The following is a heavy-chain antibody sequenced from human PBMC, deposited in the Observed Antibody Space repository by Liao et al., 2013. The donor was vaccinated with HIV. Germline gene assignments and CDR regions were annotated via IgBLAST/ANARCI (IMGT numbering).Heavy chain of an antibody. V-gene: IGHV4-34*01. D-gene: IGHD4-11*01. CDR2: INHSGST. Sequence: QVQLQQWGAGLLKPSETLSLTCAVYGGSFSGYYWSWIRQPPGKGLDWIGEINHSGSTNYNPSLKSRVVISVDTSKNQFSLKLNTVTAADTAVYFCARGRVQLLYPYFDNWGPGILVAVSS. CDR1: GGSFSGYY. J-gene: IGHJ4*02. CDR3: ARGRVQLLYPYFDN.